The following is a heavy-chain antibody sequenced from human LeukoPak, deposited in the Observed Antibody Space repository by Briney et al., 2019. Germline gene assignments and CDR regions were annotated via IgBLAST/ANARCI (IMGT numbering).Heavy chain of an antibody. V-gene: IGHV3-23*01. J-gene: IGHJ4*02. D-gene: IGHD6-19*01. CDR1: GFTFSSYA. CDR3: AKEIAVAGFDY. CDR2: RSDSGGST. Sequence: PGVSLRLSCAASGFTFSSYAMSWVPQPPAKGREWVSARSDSGGSTYYADSVKGRFTISRDNSKNTLYLQMNSLRSEDTAVYYCAKEIAVAGFDYWGQGTLVSVS.